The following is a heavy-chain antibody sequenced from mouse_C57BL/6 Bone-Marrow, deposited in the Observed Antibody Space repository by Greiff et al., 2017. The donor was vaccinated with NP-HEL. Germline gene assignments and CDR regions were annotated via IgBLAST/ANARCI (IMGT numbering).Heavy chain of an antibody. Sequence: VQLVESGPELVKPGASVKISCKASGYAFSSSWMNWVKQRPGKGLEWIGRIYPGDGDTNYNGKFKGKATLTADKSSSTVYMQLSSLTSEDSAVYFCAVAKSYVWFAYWGQGTLVTVSA. CDR3: AVAKSYVWFAY. CDR1: GYAFSSSW. J-gene: IGHJ3*01. D-gene: IGHD1-1*01. CDR2: IYPGDGDT. V-gene: IGHV1-82*01.